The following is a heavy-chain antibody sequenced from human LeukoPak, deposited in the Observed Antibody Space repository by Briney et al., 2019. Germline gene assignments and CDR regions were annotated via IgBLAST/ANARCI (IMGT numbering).Heavy chain of an antibody. Sequence: ASVKVSCKVSGYTLTELSMHWVRQAPGKGLERMGGFDPEDGETIYAQKFQGRVTMTEDTSTDTAYMELSSLRSEDTAVYYCATLMITQNWFDPWGQGTLVTVSS. V-gene: IGHV1-24*01. CDR3: ATLMITQNWFDP. CDR2: FDPEDGET. CDR1: GYTLTELS. D-gene: IGHD3-16*01. J-gene: IGHJ5*02.